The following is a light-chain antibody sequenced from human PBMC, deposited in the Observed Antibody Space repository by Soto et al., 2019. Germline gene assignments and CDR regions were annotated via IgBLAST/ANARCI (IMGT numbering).Light chain of an antibody. V-gene: IGLV2-11*01. CDR2: EVS. Sequence: QSALTQPRSVSGSPGQSVTISCTGTSSDVGGYNDVSWYQQYPGKAPKLMIYEVSKRPSRVPDRFSGSKSGNTASLTISGVQAEDEADYYCCSYAGSPYVFGTGTKLTVL. J-gene: IGLJ1*01. CDR3: CSYAGSPYV. CDR1: SSDVGGYND.